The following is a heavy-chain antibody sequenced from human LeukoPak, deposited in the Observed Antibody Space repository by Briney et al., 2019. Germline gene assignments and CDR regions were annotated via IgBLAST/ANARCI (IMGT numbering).Heavy chain of an antibody. D-gene: IGHD3-10*01. Sequence: GASVKVSCKASGYTFTSYGISWVRQAPGQGLEWMGWISAYNGNTDYAQKLQGRVTMTTDTSTSTAYMELRGLRSDDTAVYYCARDYYGSGSYYMGYYYGMDVWGQGITVTVSS. CDR2: ISAYNGNT. V-gene: IGHV1-18*01. J-gene: IGHJ6*02. CDR3: ARDYYGSGSYYMGYYYGMDV. CDR1: GYTFTSYG.